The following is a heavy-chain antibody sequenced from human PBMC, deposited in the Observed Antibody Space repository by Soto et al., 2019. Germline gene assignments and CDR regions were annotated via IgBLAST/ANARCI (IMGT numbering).Heavy chain of an antibody. J-gene: IGHJ2*01. CDR1: GVSISSGGYY. V-gene: IGHV4-31*03. CDR2: IYYSGST. CDR3: AGPYCASSGYPRQAWYFDL. D-gene: IGHD3-22*01. Sequence: QVQLQESGPGLVKPSQTLSLTCTFSGVSISSGGYYWSWIRQHPGHGLECIGYIYYSGSTYYNPSFKSRFDISQVTSNREFSLKMIYVHAADPAVYYCAGPYCASSGYPRQAWYFDLWGRGTLVTVSS.